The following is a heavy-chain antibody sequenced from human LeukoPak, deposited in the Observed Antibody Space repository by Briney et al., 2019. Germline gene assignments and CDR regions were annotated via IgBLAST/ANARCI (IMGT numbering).Heavy chain of an antibody. J-gene: IGHJ4*02. CDR2: INPNSGGT. CDR1: GYTFTGYY. Sequence: ASVKVSCKASGYTFTGYYMHWVRQAPGQGLEWMGRINPNSGGTNYAQKFQGRVTMTRDTSISTAYMELSRLRSDDTAVYYCATALRYFDWLTISLAAFDYWGQGTLVTVSS. CDR3: ATALRYFDWLTISLAAFDY. V-gene: IGHV1-2*06. D-gene: IGHD3-9*01.